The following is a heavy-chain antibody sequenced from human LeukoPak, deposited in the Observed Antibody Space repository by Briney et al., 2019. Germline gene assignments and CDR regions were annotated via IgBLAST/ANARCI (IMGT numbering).Heavy chain of an antibody. CDR3: ARVDSSGYGDDDAFDI. V-gene: IGHV3-53*01. D-gene: IGHD3-22*01. Sequence: GGSLRLSCAASGFTVSRNYMSWVRQAPGKGLEWVSVIYSGGSTYYADSVKGRFTISRDNSRNTLYLQMNSLRAEDTAVYYCARVDSSGYGDDDAFDIWGQGTMVTVSS. CDR1: GFTVSRNY. CDR2: IYSGGST. J-gene: IGHJ3*02.